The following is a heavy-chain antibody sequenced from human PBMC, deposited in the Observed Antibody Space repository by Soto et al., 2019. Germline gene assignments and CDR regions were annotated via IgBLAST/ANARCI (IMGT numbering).Heavy chain of an antibody. Sequence: EVQLLESGGGLVQPGGSLRLSCAASGFTFSSYAMSWVRQAPGKGLEWVSAISGSGVSTYYADSVKSRFTISRDNSKNTLYLQMNSLRAEDTAVYYCAKDPHYFDSSAYYYDWGQGTLVTVSS. CDR2: ISGSGVST. CDR3: AKDPHYFDSSAYYYD. J-gene: IGHJ4*02. V-gene: IGHV3-23*01. D-gene: IGHD3-22*01. CDR1: GFTFSSYA.